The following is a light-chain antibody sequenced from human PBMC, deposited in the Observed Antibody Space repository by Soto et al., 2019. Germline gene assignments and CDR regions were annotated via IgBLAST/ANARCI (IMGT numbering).Light chain of an antibody. J-gene: IGLJ3*02. Sequence: QAVLTQPRSVSGSPGQSVTISCTGTSSDVGGYNFVSWYQQHPGKAPKLMICDVSKRPSGVPDRFSGSKSGNTASLTISWLQAEDEADYYCCSYAGSYTWVFGGGTKLTVL. CDR1: SSDVGGYNF. CDR2: DVS. V-gene: IGLV2-11*01. CDR3: CSYAGSYTWV.